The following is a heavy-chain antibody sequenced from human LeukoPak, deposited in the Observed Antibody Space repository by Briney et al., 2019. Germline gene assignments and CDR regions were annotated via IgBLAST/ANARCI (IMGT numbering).Heavy chain of an antibody. CDR2: IYTSGST. D-gene: IGHD2-21*01. CDR1: GGSISSYY. Sequence: PSETLSLTCTVSGGSISSYYWSWIRQPAGKGLEWIGRIYTSGSTNYNPSLKSRVTMSVDTSKNQFSLKLSSVTAADTAVYYCARELVGILWWKNWFDPWGQGTLVTVSS. J-gene: IGHJ5*02. CDR3: ARELVGILWWKNWFDP. V-gene: IGHV4-4*07.